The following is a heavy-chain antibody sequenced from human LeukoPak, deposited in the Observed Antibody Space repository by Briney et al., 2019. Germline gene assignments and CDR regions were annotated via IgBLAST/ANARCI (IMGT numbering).Heavy chain of an antibody. V-gene: IGHV3-30*18. CDR3: AKEGLRSGFDY. Sequence: GGSLRLSCAASGFTFTSYYMHWVRQAPGKGLEWVAVISYDGSNKYYADSVKGRFTISRDNSKNTLYLQMNSLRAEDTAVYYCAKEGLRSGFDYWGQGTLVTVSS. D-gene: IGHD4-17*01. J-gene: IGHJ4*02. CDR2: ISYDGSNK. CDR1: GFTFTSYY.